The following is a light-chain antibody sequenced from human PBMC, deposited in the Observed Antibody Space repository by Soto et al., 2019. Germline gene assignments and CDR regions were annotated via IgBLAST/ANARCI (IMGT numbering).Light chain of an antibody. V-gene: IGLV2-14*03. CDR2: EVS. J-gene: IGLJ3*02. CDR1: SSDVGGYNY. CDR3: TSFTSSSTWV. Sequence: QSALTQPASVSGSPGQSITISCTGTSSDVGGYNYVSWFQQHPGKAPNLKIYEVSNRPSGVSNRFSGSKSGYTASLTISELQAEDEADYYCTSFTSSSTWVFGGGTKVTVL.